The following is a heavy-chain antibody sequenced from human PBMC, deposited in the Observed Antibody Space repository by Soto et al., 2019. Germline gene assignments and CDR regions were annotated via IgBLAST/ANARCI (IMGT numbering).Heavy chain of an antibody. CDR1: GFSLSTSGVG. D-gene: IGHD3-16*02. CDR2: IYWDDDK. CDR3: AHRPEGQGYDYIWGSYRYTVGDYFDY. V-gene: IGHV2-5*02. Sequence: SGPTLVNPTQTLTLTCTFSGFSLSTSGVGVGWIRQPPGKALEWLALIYWDDDKRYSPSLKSRLTITKDTSKNQVVLTMTNMDPVDTATYYCAHRPEGQGYDYIWGSYRYTVGDYFDYWGQGTLVTVSS. J-gene: IGHJ4*02.